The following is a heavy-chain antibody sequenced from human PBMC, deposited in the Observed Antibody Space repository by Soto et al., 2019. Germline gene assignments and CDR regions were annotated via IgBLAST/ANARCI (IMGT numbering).Heavy chain of an antibody. CDR2: IWYDGSNK. CDR3: ASVVPAGIAARGIAAAGPCDAFDI. J-gene: IGHJ3*02. V-gene: IGHV3-33*01. CDR1: GFTFSSYG. D-gene: IGHD6-13*01. Sequence: QVQLVESGGGVVQPGRSLRLSCAASGFTFSSYGMHWVRQAPGKGLEWVAVIWYDGSNKYYADTVKGRFTISRDNSKNTLHLHMNSLRAEDTAVYYCASVVPAGIAARGIAAAGPCDAFDIWGQGTMVTVSS.